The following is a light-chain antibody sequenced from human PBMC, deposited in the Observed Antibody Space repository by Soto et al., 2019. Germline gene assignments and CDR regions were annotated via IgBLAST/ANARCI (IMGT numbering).Light chain of an antibody. CDR1: QSVSSSD. CDR3: QQYGSSPHA. V-gene: IGKV3-20*01. CDR2: GAS. Sequence: EVVLTQSACTLSWSPGERATLSCRASQSVSSSDLAWYQQKHGQAPRLVISGASSRATGIPDRFSGSGYGTDFTLTISRLEPEDFAVYYCQQYGSSPHAFGGGTKVDIK. J-gene: IGKJ4*01.